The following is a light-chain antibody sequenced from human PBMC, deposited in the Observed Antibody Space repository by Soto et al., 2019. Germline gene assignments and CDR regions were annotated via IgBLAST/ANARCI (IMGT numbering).Light chain of an antibody. CDR1: QSISRY. V-gene: IGKV3-20*01. CDR2: AAS. J-gene: IGKJ1*01. CDR3: QQYGSSPPT. Sequence: IVLTQSPGTLSLSPGERTTLSCRASQSISRYLAWYQQKPGQGRRLLIYAASSRASGTPDRFSGSGSVTDFTLTINRLEPEDFALYYCQQYGSSPPTFGQGTKVEIK.